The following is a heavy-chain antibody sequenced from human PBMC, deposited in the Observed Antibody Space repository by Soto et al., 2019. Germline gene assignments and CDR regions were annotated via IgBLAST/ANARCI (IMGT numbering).Heavy chain of an antibody. J-gene: IGHJ6*04. CDR2: ISTSGGST. CDR1: GFTFSSYA. V-gene: IGHV3-23*01. CDR3: SLSDRYYGMDV. Sequence: EVQLLESGGGLVQPGGSLRLSCAASGFTFSSYAMSWVRQAPGKGLEWVSSISTSGGSTYYADSVKGRFTISRDNSINTLYVQMNSLRAEDTAVYYCSLSDRYYGMDVWGVGSMGSVSS.